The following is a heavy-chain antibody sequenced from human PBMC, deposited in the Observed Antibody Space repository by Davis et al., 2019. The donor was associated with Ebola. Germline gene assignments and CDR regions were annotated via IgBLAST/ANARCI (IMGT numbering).Heavy chain of an antibody. D-gene: IGHD2-2*01. CDR3: ARGLRGGIVVVPAATNYGMDV. Sequence: MPSETLSLTCTVPSGSVSTYYWSWIRQPPGKGLEWIGEINHSGSTNYNPSLKSRVTISVDTSKNQFSLKLSSVTAADTAVYYCARGLRGGIVVVPAATNYGMDVWGQGTTVTVSS. CDR2: INHSGST. J-gene: IGHJ6*02. V-gene: IGHV4-34*01. CDR1: SGSVSTYY.